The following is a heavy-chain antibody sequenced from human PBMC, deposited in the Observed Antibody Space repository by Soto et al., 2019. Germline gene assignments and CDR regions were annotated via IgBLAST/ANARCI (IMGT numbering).Heavy chain of an antibody. D-gene: IGHD2-2*01. CDR3: ARGVEFCSIDSCQNLYDF. V-gene: IGHV4-34*01. CDR1: GGSFRGSY. CDR2: KNYREQT. Sequence: SETLSLTCAVDGGSFRGSYWTWIRQAPGKGLEWIGQKNYREQTQYNPSLQSRVTISVDMSKNQFSLQLSSVTAADTSVYYCARGVEFCSIDSCQNLYDFWGQGTLVTVSS. J-gene: IGHJ4*02.